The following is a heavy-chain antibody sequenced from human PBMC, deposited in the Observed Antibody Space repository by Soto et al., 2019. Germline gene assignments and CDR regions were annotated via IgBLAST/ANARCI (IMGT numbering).Heavy chain of an antibody. CDR2: IWYDGSNK. Sequence: QVQLVESGGGVVQPGRSLRLSCAASGFIFSTYGMHCVRQAPGKGLEWVAVIWYDGSNKYYADSVKGRFTISRDNSKNTLYLQMNSLRAEDTAVYYCARDTTRAMVRIYYGMDVWGQGTTVTVSS. CDR1: GFIFSTYG. CDR3: ARDTTRAMVRIYYGMDV. V-gene: IGHV3-33*01. J-gene: IGHJ6*02. D-gene: IGHD3-10*01.